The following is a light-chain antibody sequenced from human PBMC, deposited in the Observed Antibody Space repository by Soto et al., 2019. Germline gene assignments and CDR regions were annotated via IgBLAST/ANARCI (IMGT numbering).Light chain of an antibody. CDR1: QDIRSS. V-gene: IGKV3-20*01. Sequence: EIVMTQSPATLSVSPGERVTLSCRASQDIRSSLAWYQQKPGQAPRLLIYGASSRATGIPDRFSGSGSRTDFTLTISRLEPEDFALYYCQQYGPSLTFGQGTRLEIK. J-gene: IGKJ5*01. CDR3: QQYGPSLT. CDR2: GAS.